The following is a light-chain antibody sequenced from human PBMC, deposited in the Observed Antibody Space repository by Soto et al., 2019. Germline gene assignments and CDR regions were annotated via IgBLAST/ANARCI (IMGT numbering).Light chain of an antibody. CDR2: DAS. Sequence: EIVLTQSPGTLSLSPGERATLSCRASRSLRNNYIALYQQKLGQAPRLLIYDASIRATGVPDRFSGSGSGADFTLTISRLEPEDFALYHCQQDYDSPRTFGQGTRLAIK. CDR1: RSLRNNY. J-gene: IGKJ2*01. V-gene: IGKV3-20*01. CDR3: QQDYDSPRT.